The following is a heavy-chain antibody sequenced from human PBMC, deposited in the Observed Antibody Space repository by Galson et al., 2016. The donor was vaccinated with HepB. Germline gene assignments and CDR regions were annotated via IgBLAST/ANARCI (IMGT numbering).Heavy chain of an antibody. V-gene: IGHV3-21*01. J-gene: IGHJ4*02. CDR2: ISLSSSYI. CDR1: GFTFSKYS. D-gene: IGHD3-22*01. CDR3: VRDKEDSSGYFGY. Sequence: SLRLSCAASGFTFSKYSMNWVRQAPGMRLEWVSSISLSSSYIYYADSVQGRFTTSRDNAKNSLYLQMNSLRAEDTAVYYCVRDKEDSSGYFGYWGQGTLVTVAS.